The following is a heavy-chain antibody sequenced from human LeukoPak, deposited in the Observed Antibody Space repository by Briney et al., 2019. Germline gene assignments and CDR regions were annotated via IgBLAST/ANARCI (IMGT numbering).Heavy chain of an antibody. J-gene: IGHJ5*02. D-gene: IGHD3-10*01. V-gene: IGHV4-4*02. CDR1: GGSISSSNW. Sequence: RSSETLSLTCAVSGGSISSSNWWSWVRQPPGKGLEWIGEIYHSGSTNYNPSLKSRVTISVDKSKNQFSLKLSSVTAADTAVYYCARDAGVGGYNWFDPWGQGTLVTVSS. CDR3: ARDAGVGGYNWFDP. CDR2: IYHSGST.